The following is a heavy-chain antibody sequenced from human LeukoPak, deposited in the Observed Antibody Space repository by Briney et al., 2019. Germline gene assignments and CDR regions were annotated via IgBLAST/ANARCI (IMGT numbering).Heavy chain of an antibody. D-gene: IGHD1-26*01. Sequence: GASVKVSCKASGYTFTSYATHWVRQAPGQRLEWMGWINAGNGNTKYSQKFQGRVTITRDTSASTAYMELSSLRSEDTAVYYCARGDSDSGFDYWGQGTLVTVSS. CDR3: ARGDSDSGFDY. V-gene: IGHV1-3*01. CDR2: INAGNGNT. J-gene: IGHJ4*02. CDR1: GYTFTSYA.